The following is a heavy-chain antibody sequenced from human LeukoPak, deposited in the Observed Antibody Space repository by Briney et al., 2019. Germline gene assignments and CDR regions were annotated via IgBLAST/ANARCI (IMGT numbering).Heavy chain of an antibody. D-gene: IGHD6-6*01. CDR2: IKQDGSEK. CDR1: GFTSSSYW. J-gene: IGHJ4*02. CDR3: ARDGEQLALDY. V-gene: IGHV3-7*01. Sequence: GGSLRLSCAASGFTSSSYWMSWVRQAPGKGLEWVANIKQDGSEKYYVDSVKGRFTISRDNAKNSLYLQMNSLRAEDTAVYYCARDGEQLALDYWGQGTLVTVSS.